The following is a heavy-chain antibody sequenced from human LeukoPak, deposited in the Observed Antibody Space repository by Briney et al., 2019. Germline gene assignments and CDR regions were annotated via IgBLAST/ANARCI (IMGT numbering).Heavy chain of an antibody. D-gene: IGHD3-3*01. V-gene: IGHV3-30-3*01. J-gene: IGHJ4*02. CDR1: GFTFSSYP. CDR2: ISYDGNDK. CDR3: ARDTYYNFWSGHCF. Sequence: GGSLRLSCAASGFTFSSYPMHWVRQAPGKGLEWVAVISYDGNDKYYAESVKGRFIISRDNSKNTLFLQMNSLRAEDTAVYYCARDTYYNFWSGHCFWGQGALVTVSS.